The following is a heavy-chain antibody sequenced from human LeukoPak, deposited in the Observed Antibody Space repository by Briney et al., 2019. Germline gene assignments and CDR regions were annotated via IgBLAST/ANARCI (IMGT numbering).Heavy chain of an antibody. CDR3: AREDGDDYYDSSGYYYP. D-gene: IGHD3-22*01. V-gene: IGHV7-4-1*02. Sequence: ASVKVSCKASGYTFTSYAMNWVRQAPGQGLEWMGWINTNTGNPTYAQGFTGRFVFSLDTSVSTAYLQISSLKAEDTAVYYCAREDGDDYYDSSGYYYPFGQGTLVTVSS. J-gene: IGHJ5*02. CDR2: INTNTGNP. CDR1: GYTFTSYA.